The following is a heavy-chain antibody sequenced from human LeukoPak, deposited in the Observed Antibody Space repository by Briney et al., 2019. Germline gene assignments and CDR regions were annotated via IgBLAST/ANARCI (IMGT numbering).Heavy chain of an antibody. CDR3: ARDYDYGGNPDYYYGMDV. Sequence: GGSLRLSCAASGFTVSSNYMSWVRQAPGKGLEWVSVIYSGSSTYYADSVKGRFTISRDNSKNTLYLQMNGLRAEDTAVYYCARDYDYGGNPDYYYGMDVWGQGTTVTVSS. CDR1: GFTVSSNY. D-gene: IGHD4-23*01. CDR2: IYSGSST. V-gene: IGHV3-66*01. J-gene: IGHJ6*02.